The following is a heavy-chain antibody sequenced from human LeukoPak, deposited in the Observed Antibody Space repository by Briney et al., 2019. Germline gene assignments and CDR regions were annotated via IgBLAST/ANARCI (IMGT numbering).Heavy chain of an antibody. D-gene: IGHD3-10*01. Sequence: PGGSLRLSCAASGFTFSSYGIHWVRQAPGKGLEWVALIPYDGSNKYYADSVKGRFTISRDNSKNTLYLQMNSLRAEDTAVYYCANENYYGSGSYPVYWGQGTLVTVSS. J-gene: IGHJ4*02. CDR3: ANENYYGSGSYPVY. CDR1: GFTFSSYG. CDR2: IPYDGSNK. V-gene: IGHV3-30*18.